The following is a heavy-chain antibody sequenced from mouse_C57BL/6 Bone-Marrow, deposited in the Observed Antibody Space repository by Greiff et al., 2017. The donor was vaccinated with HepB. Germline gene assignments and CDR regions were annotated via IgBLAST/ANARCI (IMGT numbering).Heavy chain of an antibody. V-gene: IGHV5-4*01. CDR1: GFTFSSSA. CDR3: AREGGHGSSYDY. Sequence: EVKLVESGGGLVKPGGSLKLSCAASGFTFSSSAMSWVRQTPEKRLEWVATISDGGSYTYYPDNVKGRFTISRDNAKNNLYLQMSHLKSEDTAMYYCAREGGHGSSYDYWGQGTTLTVAS. J-gene: IGHJ2*01. D-gene: IGHD1-1*01. CDR2: ISDGGSYT.